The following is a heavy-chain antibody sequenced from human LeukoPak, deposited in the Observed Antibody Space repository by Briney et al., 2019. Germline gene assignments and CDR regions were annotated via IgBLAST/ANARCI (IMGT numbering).Heavy chain of an antibody. CDR1: GFTFSSYS. CDR3: ARGSGGFGSASNWYFDL. D-gene: IGHD6-25*01. V-gene: IGHV3-21*01. CDR2: MSSSRNYI. Sequence: GGSLRLSCAASGFTFSSYSMNLVRQAPGKGLEWVSSMSSSRNYIYYGNSVKGRFTISRDNAKNSLYLQMNSLRAEDTAVYYCARGSGGFGSASNWYFDLWGRGTLVTVSS. J-gene: IGHJ2*01.